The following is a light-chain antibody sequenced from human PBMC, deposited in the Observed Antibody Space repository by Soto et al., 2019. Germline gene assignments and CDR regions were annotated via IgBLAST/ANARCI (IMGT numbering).Light chain of an antibody. V-gene: IGKV1-9*01. CDR1: QGISSY. CDR2: EAS. Sequence: DIPLTQSPSFLSASVGDRVTITCRASQGISSYLAWYQQKPGKAPKLLIYEASTLQSGVPSRFRGSGSGTGFTLTISSLQPEDFATYYCQQLQTYPITFGQGTRLAIK. CDR3: QQLQTYPIT. J-gene: IGKJ5*01.